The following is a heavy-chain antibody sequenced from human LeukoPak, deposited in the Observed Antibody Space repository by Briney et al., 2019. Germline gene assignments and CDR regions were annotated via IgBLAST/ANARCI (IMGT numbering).Heavy chain of an antibody. CDR3: AKGPRYGYGLSSGWFDY. CDR2: MNPNSGNT. CDR1: GYTFTCYD. J-gene: IGHJ4*02. V-gene: IGHV1-8*01. Sequence: GASVKVSCKASGYTFTCYDINWVRQATGQGLEWMGWMNPNSGNTGYAQKFQGSVTMTRNTSISTAYMELSSLRSEDTAVYYCAKGPRYGYGLSSGWFDYWGQGTLVTVSS. D-gene: IGHD6-19*01.